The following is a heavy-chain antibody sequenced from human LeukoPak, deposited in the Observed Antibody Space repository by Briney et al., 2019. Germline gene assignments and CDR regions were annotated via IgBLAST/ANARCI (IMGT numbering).Heavy chain of an antibody. D-gene: IGHD1-14*01. CDR3: ARDIRNWFDP. CDR1: GGSISSGGYY. Sequence: SETLSLTCTVSGGSISSGGYYWSWIRQHPGKGLEWIGYIYYSGSTYYNPSLKSRVTISVGTSKNQFSLKLSSVTAADTAVYYCARDIRNWFDPWGQGTLVTVSS. V-gene: IGHV4-31*03. CDR2: IYYSGST. J-gene: IGHJ5*02.